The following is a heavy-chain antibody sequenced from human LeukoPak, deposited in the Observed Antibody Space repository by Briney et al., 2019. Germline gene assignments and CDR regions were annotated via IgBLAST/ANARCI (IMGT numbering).Heavy chain of an antibody. D-gene: IGHD1-14*01. Sequence: PGGSPRLSCAASGFTFSSSAMSWVRQAPGKGLEWVSSISGSGDRTSYADFVKGRFTISRDNSKNTLYLQMNSLRVEDTAVYYCATNPYFDYWGQGTLVTVSS. J-gene: IGHJ4*02. CDR1: GFTFSSSA. V-gene: IGHV3-23*01. CDR2: ISGSGDRT. CDR3: ATNPYFDY.